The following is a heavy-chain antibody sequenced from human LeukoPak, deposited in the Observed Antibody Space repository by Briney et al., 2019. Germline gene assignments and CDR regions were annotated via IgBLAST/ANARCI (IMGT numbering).Heavy chain of an antibody. J-gene: IGHJ4*02. CDR1: GFTFSSYC. CDR3: TRLGGSYYTY. CDR2: IKQNGGDK. V-gene: IGHV3-7*01. Sequence: AGTLTLSCAAYGFTFSSYCMSWVRQAPGKGLEWVAKIKQNGGDKYYVDSVKGRFTISRDNANTSLFLQMNSLRAEDTAVYYCTRLGGSYYTYWGQGTLFTVSS. D-gene: IGHD1-26*01.